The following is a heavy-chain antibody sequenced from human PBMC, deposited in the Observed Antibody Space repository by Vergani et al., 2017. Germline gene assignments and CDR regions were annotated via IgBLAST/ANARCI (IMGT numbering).Heavy chain of an antibody. CDR3: GISIAAAGKLTFDY. CDR2: IYYSGST. CDR1: GGSISSGGYY. V-gene: IGHV4-31*03. D-gene: IGHD6-13*01. J-gene: IGHJ4*02. Sequence: QVQLQESGPGLVKPSQTLSLTCTVSGGSISSGGYYWSWIRQHPGKGLEWIGYIYYSGSTYYNPSLKSRVTISVDTSKNQFSLKLSSVTAADTAVYYCGISIAAAGKLTFDYWGQGTLVTVSS.